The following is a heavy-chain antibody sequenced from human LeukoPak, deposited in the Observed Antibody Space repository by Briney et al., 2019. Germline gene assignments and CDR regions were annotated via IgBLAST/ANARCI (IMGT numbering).Heavy chain of an antibody. CDR2: MNPNSGNT. V-gene: IGHV1-8*01. J-gene: IGHJ4*02. Sequence: GASVKVSCKASGYTFTNDDISWVRQATGQGLEWIGKMNPNSGNTGYAQKLQGRVTMTTDTSTSTAYMELRSLRSDDTAVYYCARDGEVSFWAAAGTGSLFDYWGQGTLVTVSS. CDR3: ARDGEVSFWAAAGTGSLFDY. D-gene: IGHD6-13*01. CDR1: GYTFTNDD.